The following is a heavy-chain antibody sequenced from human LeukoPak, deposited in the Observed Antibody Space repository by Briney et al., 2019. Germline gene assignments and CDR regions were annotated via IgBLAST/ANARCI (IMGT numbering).Heavy chain of an antibody. CDR3: ARGPEEY. CDR2: INPKNGAT. J-gene: IGHJ4*02. V-gene: IGHV1-2*02. CDR1: GYTFTSYY. Sequence: GASVKVSCKASGYTFTSYYMHWVRQAAGQGLEWMGWINPKNGATFYTQRFQGRATMTSDTSISTAYMELSRLTSDDTAVFYCARGPEEYWGQGTLVTVSS.